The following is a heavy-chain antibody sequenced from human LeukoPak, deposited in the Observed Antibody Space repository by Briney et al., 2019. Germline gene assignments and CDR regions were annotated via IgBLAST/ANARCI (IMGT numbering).Heavy chain of an antibody. Sequence: PGGSLRLSCAASGFAFNSYGMHWVRQAPGKGLEWVAFIRSDGSYKYYADSVKGRFTISTDNSKNTLYLQMNSLRAEDTAVYYCAKDSYYYDSSGYYPYYYYYYMDVWGKGTTVTVSS. V-gene: IGHV3-30*02. CDR1: GFAFNSYG. J-gene: IGHJ6*03. D-gene: IGHD3-22*01. CDR3: AKDSYYYDSSGYYPYYYYYYMDV. CDR2: IRSDGSYK.